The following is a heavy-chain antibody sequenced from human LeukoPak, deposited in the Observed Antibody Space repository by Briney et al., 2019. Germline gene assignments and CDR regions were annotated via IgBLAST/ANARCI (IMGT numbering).Heavy chain of an antibody. CDR3: VEQIVPAADFDY. Sequence: GGSLRLSCAASGFTFSSYSMNRVRQAPGKGLEWVSSISSSSSYIYYADSVKGRFTISRDNSKNTLYLQMNSLRAEDTAVYYCVEQIVPAADFDYWGQGTLVTVSS. D-gene: IGHD2-2*01. CDR2: ISSSSSYI. CDR1: GFTFSSYS. V-gene: IGHV3-21*04. J-gene: IGHJ4*02.